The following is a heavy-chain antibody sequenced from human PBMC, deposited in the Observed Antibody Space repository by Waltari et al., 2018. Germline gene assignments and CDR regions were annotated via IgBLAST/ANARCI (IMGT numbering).Heavy chain of an antibody. CDR2: IYYSGKP. V-gene: IGHV4-39*07. J-gene: IGHJ4*02. D-gene: IGHD3-9*01. Sequence: QLQESGPGLMKTSETLSLTCPVPGDSISSSHYYWGWIRQPPGKGLEWIGRIYYSGKPYYTPSLKSRPTVVGDPSKNQLSLNLISVTAADTAVCFCARDFTVRYFDWLSQGDLYYFDNWGQGTLVTVSP. CDR3: ARDFTVRYFDWLSQGDLYYFDN. CDR1: GDSISSSHYY.